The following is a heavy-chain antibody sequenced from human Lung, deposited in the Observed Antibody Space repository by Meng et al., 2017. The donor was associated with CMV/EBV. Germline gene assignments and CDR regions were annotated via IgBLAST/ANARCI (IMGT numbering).Heavy chain of an antibody. CDR3: ARTRKTNSGAGPENS. CDR2: IIPNSGGT. D-gene: IGHD7-27*01. CDR1: GYPFTDYF. Sequence: ASVXVSCKASGYPFTDYFVHWVRQAPGQGLEWMAYIIPNSGGTSYAQKFQGRVTVTRDTSVSTAYMELRNLKSDDTAVYYCARTRKTNSGAGPENSWGQG. V-gene: IGHV1-2*02. J-gene: IGHJ5*02.